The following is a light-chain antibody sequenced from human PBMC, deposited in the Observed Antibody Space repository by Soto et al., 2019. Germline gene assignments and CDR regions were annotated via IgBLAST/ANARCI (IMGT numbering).Light chain of an antibody. Sequence: EIVLTQSPGTLSLSPGERATLSCRASQSVDSRFLAWYQQKRGQAPRVLVYGASIRATGIPDRFSGSGSGTDFTLSIRRLEPEDFAVNYCQQYDSSRTFGQGTKVEMK. CDR2: GAS. V-gene: IGKV3-20*01. CDR3: QQYDSSRT. J-gene: IGKJ1*01. CDR1: QSVDSRF.